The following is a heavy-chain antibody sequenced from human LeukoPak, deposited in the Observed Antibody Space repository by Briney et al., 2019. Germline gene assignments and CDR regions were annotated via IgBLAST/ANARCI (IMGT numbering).Heavy chain of an antibody. Sequence: GGSLRLSCAASGFTFSGSAMSWVREAPGKGLEWVSSISGPSSYIYYADSVKGRFTISRDNAKNSLYLQMNSLRAEDTAVYYCVRALYDSSAYYYFDYWGQGALVTVSS. CDR2: ISGPSSYI. CDR3: VRALYDSSAYYYFDY. D-gene: IGHD3-22*01. CDR1: GFTFSGSA. V-gene: IGHV3-21*01. J-gene: IGHJ4*02.